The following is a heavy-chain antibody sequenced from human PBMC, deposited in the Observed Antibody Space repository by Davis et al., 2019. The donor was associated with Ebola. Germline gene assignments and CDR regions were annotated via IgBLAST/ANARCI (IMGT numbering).Heavy chain of an antibody. J-gene: IGHJ1*01. CDR2: IYYSGST. Sequence: SETLSLTCTVSGGSVSSGGHYWSWIRQPPGKGLEWIVYIYYSGSTHYNPSLKSRATISVDTSRNQFSLRLSSVTAADTAVYYCAVYTVVVTDIRAEYFQHWGQGTLATVSS. D-gene: IGHD2-21*02. CDR3: AVYTVVVTDIRAEYFQH. V-gene: IGHV4-61*08. CDR1: GGSVSSGGHY.